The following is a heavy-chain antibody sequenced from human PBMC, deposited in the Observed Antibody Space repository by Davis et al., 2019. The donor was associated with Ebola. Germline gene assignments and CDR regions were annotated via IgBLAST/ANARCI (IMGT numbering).Heavy chain of an antibody. V-gene: IGHV4-4*02. CDR3: ARDSRWLVPGTYYYYGMDV. J-gene: IGHJ6*02. Sequence: MPGGSLRLSCAVSGGSISSSNWWSWVRQPPGKGLEWIGEIYHSGSTNYNPSLKSRVTISVDTSKNHFSLKLSSVTAADTAVYYCARDSRWLVPGTYYYYGMDVWGQGTTVTVSS. CDR2: IYHSGST. CDR1: GGSISSSNW. D-gene: IGHD6-19*01.